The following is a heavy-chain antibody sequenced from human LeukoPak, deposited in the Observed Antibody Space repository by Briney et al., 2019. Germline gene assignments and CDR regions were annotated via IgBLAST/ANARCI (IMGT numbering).Heavy chain of an antibody. Sequence: TASETLSLTCTVSGGSISSSSYYWGWIRQSPGKGLEWIGSIYYSGSTYYNPSLKSRVTISVDTSKNQFSLKLSSVTAADTAVYYCARGARRFDYWGQGTLVTVSS. CDR1: GGSISSSSYY. J-gene: IGHJ4*02. CDR3: ARGARRFDY. V-gene: IGHV4-39*07. CDR2: IYYSGST.